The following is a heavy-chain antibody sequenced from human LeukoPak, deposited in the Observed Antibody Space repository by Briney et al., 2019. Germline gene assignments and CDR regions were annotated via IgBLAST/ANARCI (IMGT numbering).Heavy chain of an antibody. CDR1: RCTFSSYA. Sequence: SVKVSCKASRCTFSSYAISWVRQAPGKGLEWMGRIIPIFGTANYAQKFQGRVTITTDESTSTAYMELSSLRSEDTAVYYCARDGDTAMALGAFDIWGQGTMVTVSS. CDR3: ARDGDTAMALGAFDI. CDR2: IIPIFGTA. D-gene: IGHD5-18*01. V-gene: IGHV1-69*05. J-gene: IGHJ3*02.